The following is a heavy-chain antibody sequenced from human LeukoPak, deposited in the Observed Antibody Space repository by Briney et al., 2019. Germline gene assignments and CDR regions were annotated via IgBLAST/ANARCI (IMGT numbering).Heavy chain of an antibody. CDR2: IYYSGST. D-gene: IGHD5-24*01. CDR3: ARHDSSKRWLLTLVFDY. J-gene: IGHJ4*02. CDR1: GGSISSSSYY. Sequence: PSETLSLTCTVSGGSISSSSYYWGWIRQPPGKGLEWIGSIYYSGSTYYNPSLKSRVTISVDTSKNQFSLKLSSVTAADTAVYYCARHDSSKRWLLTLVFDYWGQGTLVTVSS. V-gene: IGHV4-39*01.